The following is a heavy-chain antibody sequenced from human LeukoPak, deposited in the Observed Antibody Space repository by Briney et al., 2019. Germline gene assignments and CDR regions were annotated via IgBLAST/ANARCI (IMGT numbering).Heavy chain of an antibody. CDR2: IYYTGSA. J-gene: IGHJ4*02. V-gene: IGHV4-59*01. D-gene: IGHD3-16*01. CDR3: ARHDSGTLDS. Sequence: PSETLSLTCTVSGGFLIHDYWAWIGQPPGKRLEWIGYIYYTGSANYNPSLRSRVTISPDTSKNQFSLKLKSVTAADTAVYYCARHDSGTLDSWGQGTLVTVSS. CDR1: GGFLIHDY.